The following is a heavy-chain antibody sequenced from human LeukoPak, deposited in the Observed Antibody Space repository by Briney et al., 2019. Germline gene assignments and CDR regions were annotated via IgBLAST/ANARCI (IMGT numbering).Heavy chain of an antibody. J-gene: IGHJ4*02. CDR1: NGFDSYY. CDR3: GVYGGDWRFDF. D-gene: IGHD2-21*02. Sequence: LETLSLTCAVYNGFDSYYMTIVRQPPGKGLEWVGEITYRGSGNYNPSLKGRATISINVSQRQFSLSLRSVTAADTATYYCGVYGGDWRFDFWGQGTPITVSS. V-gene: IGHV4-34*01. CDR2: ITYRGSG.